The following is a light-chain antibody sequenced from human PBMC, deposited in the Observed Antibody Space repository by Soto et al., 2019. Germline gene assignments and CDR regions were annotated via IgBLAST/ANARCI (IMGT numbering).Light chain of an antibody. Sequence: DIQMTQSPSSLSASVGDRVTITCRASQNIAEYLNWYHHRPGKVPKLLIYAASSLQSGVPSKFSGSGSRTEVTLTITSLQHEDLVSYYCQPTYRGPWTCGQGTEVA. CDR3: QPTYRGPWT. V-gene: IGKV1-39*01. CDR2: AAS. J-gene: IGKJ1*01. CDR1: QNIAEY.